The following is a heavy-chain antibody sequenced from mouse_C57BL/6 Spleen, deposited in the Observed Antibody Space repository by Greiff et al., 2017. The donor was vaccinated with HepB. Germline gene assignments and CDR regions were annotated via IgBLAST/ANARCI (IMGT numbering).Heavy chain of an antibody. CDR3: ASLYGSSSYYAMDY. J-gene: IGHJ4*01. CDR2: ISSGGSYT. V-gene: IGHV5-6*01. CDR1: GFTFSSYG. Sequence: EVMLVESGGDLVKPGGSLKLSCAASGFTFSSYGMSWVRQTPDKRLEWVATISSGGSYTYYPDSVKGRFTISRDNAKNTLYLQMSSLKSEDTAMYYCASLYGSSSYYAMDYWGQGTSVTVSS. D-gene: IGHD1-1*01.